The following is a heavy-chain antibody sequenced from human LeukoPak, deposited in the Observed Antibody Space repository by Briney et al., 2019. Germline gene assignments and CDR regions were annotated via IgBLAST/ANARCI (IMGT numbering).Heavy chain of an antibody. J-gene: IGHJ4*02. CDR3: AKDRLREVVPAAIDGY. CDR2: IKSKTDGGTT. CDR1: GFTFSNAW. V-gene: IGHV3-15*01. Sequence: GGSLRLSCAASGFTFSNAWMSWVRQAPGKGLEWVGRIKSKTDGGTTDYAAPVKGRFTISRDDSKNTLYLQMNSLRAEDTAVYYCAKDRLREVVPAAIDGYWGQGTLVTVSS. D-gene: IGHD2-2*01.